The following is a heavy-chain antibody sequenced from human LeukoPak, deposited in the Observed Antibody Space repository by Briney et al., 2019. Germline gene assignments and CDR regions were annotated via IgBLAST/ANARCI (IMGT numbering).Heavy chain of an antibody. CDR2: VQSTTDGGTT. V-gene: IGHV3-15*01. CDR3: TTEFFGDYGSLR. Sequence: PGRSLRLSCVTSGFTFTNAWMSWVRQAPGKGLEWVGRVQSTTDGGTTDYAAPVKGRFSISRDDSKRTVYLQMNSLKTEDTGIYFCTTEFFGDYGSLRWCQGTLVTV. D-gene: IGHD4-17*01. CDR1: GFTFTNAW. J-gene: IGHJ4*02.